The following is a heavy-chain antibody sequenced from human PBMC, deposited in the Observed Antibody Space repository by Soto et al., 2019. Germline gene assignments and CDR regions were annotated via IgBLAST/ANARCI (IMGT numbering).Heavy chain of an antibody. CDR3: ARAYSSSSYSMASHGMDV. CDR2: ISSSGSTI. J-gene: IGHJ6*02. Sequence: GGSLRLSCAASGFTFSSYEMNWVRQAPGKGLEWVSYISSSGSTIYYADSVKGRFTISRDNAKNSLYLQMNSLRAEDTAVYYCARAYSSSSYSMASHGMDVWGQGTTVTVSS. CDR1: GFTFSSYE. D-gene: IGHD6-13*01. V-gene: IGHV3-48*03.